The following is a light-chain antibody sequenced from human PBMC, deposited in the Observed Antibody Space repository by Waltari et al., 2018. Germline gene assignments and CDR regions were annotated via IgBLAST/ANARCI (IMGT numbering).Light chain of an antibody. CDR2: KAS. V-gene: IGKV1-5*03. CDR1: QIFSSW. J-gene: IGKJ2*01. Sequence: DIQMTQSPSTLSASVGDRVTITCRASQIFSSWLAWYQQKPGKAPKLLTYKASSLESGVPSRFSGSGSGTEFTLTISSLQPDDFATYYCQQYNSYSYTFGQGTKLEIK. CDR3: QQYNSYSYT.